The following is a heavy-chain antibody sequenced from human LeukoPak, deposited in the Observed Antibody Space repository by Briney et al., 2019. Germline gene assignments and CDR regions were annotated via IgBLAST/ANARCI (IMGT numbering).Heavy chain of an antibody. CDR1: GFTFSSYA. V-gene: IGHV3-30-3*01. Sequence: PGRSLRLSCAASGFTFSSYAMHWVRQAPGKGLEWVAVISYDGSNKYYADSVKGRFTISRDNSKNTLYLQMNSLRAEDTAVYYCAKGAPHETTTFDPWGQGTLVTVSS. J-gene: IGHJ5*02. CDR2: ISYDGSNK. CDR3: AKGAPHETTTFDP. D-gene: IGHD1-14*01.